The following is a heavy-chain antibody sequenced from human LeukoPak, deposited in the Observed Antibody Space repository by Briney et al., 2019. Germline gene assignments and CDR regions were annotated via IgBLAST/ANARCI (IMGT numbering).Heavy chain of an antibody. CDR3: ARGTELTTQLRCFDWFPY. CDR1: GGSFSGYY. D-gene: IGHD3-9*01. CDR2: INHSGST. V-gene: IGHV4-34*01. Sequence: PSETLSLTCAVYGGSFSGYYWSWIRQPPGKGLEWIGEINHSGSTNYNPSLKSRVTISVDTSKNQFSLKLSSVTAADTAVYYCARGTELTTQLRCFDWFPYWGQGTLVTVSS. J-gene: IGHJ4*02.